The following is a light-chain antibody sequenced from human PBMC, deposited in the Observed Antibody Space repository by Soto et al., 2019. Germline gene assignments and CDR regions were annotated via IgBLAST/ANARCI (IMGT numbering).Light chain of an antibody. CDR2: DNV. V-gene: IGLV1-51*01. J-gene: IGLJ3*02. Sequence: QSVLTQPPSVSAAPGQKVTISCSGTSSNIGHSSVFWYRQLPGTAPKLVIFDNVNRPSEIPDRFSGSKSGTSATLGVTGLQTGDEADYFCGTWDTSLSAWVFGGGTKVTVL. CDR3: GTWDTSLSAWV. CDR1: SSNIGHSS.